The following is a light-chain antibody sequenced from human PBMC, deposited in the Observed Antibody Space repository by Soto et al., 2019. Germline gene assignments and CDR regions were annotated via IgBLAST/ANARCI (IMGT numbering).Light chain of an antibody. V-gene: IGKV3-11*01. CDR2: DAS. J-gene: IGKJ5*01. CDR3: QQRSSWPPVN. Sequence: ERVLTQSPATLSLFPGERATLSCRDSQSISSNLAWYQQKPGQAPRLLIYDASNRATGIPARFSGSGSGTDFTLTISSLEPEDFAVYYCQQRSSWPPVNFGQGTRLEIK. CDR1: QSISSN.